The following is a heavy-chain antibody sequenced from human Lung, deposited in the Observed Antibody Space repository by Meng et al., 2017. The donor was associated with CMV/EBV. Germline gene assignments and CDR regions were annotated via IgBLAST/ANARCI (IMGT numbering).Heavy chain of an antibody. CDR2: IYYSGST. CDR3: ARQSPSQYYYDSSGFHNWCDP. Sequence: GSLRLXCTVSGGSISSSSYYWGWIRQPPGKGLEWIGSIYYSGSTYYNPSLKSRVTISVDTSKNQFSLKLSSVTAADTAVYYCARQSPSQYYYDSSGFHNWCDPWX. V-gene: IGHV4-39*01. D-gene: IGHD3-22*01. J-gene: IGHJ5*02. CDR1: GGSISSSSYY.